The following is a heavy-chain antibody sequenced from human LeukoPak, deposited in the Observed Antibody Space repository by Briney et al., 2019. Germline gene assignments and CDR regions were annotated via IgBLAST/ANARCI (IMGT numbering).Heavy chain of an antibody. D-gene: IGHD3-10*01. CDR3: AKATVRGVIYYFDY. J-gene: IGHJ4*02. CDR1: GFTVSSNY. Sequence: GGSLRLSCAASGFTVSSNYMTWVRQAPGKGLEWVSAISGSGGSTDYADSVKGRFTISRDNPKNTLYLQMNSLRAEDTAVYYCAKATVRGVIYYFDYWGQGTLVTVSS. V-gene: IGHV3-23*01. CDR2: ISGSGGST.